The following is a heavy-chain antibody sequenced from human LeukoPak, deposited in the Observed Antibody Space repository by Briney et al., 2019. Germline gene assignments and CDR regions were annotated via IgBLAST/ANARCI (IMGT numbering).Heavy chain of an antibody. J-gene: IGHJ4*02. V-gene: IGHV3-21*01. CDR2: ISSSSSYT. Sequence: PGGSLRLSCAASGFTFSSYSMNWVRQAPGKGLEWVSSISSSSSYTYYADSVKGRFTISRDNAKNSLYLQMNSLRAEDTAVYYCARDLDAAVAGFDYWGQGTLVTVSS. D-gene: IGHD6-19*01. CDR1: GFTFSSYS. CDR3: ARDLDAAVAGFDY.